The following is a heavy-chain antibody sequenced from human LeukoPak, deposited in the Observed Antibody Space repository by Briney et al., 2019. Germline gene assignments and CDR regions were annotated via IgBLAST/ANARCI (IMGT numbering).Heavy chain of an antibody. CDR2: INAGNGNT. V-gene: IGHV1-3*01. D-gene: IGHD6-19*01. J-gene: IGHJ4*02. CDR1: GNTFTSYA. Sequence: ASVKVSCKASGNTFTSYAMHWVRQAPGQRLEWMGWINAGNGNTKYSQKFQGRVTITRDTSASTAYMELSSLRSEDTAVYYCAREGSGWYCDYWGQGTLVTVSS. CDR3: AREGSGWYCDY.